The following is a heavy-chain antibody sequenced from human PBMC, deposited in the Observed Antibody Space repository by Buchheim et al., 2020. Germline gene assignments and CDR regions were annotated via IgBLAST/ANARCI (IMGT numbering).Heavy chain of an antibody. J-gene: IGHJ4*02. Sequence: QVQLVESGGGVVQPGRSLRLSCAASGFTFSSYGMHWVRQAPGKGLEWVAVIWYDGSNKYYADSVKGRFTISRDNSKNTLYLQMNSLRAEDTAVYYCARGGRQASELPGCFDYSGERTL. D-gene: IGHD1-26*01. V-gene: IGHV3-33*01. CDR1: GFTFSSYG. CDR2: IWYDGSNK. CDR3: ARGGRQASELPGCFDY.